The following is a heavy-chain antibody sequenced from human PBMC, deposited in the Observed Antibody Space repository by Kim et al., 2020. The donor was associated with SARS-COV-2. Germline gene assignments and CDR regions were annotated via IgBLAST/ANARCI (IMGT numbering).Heavy chain of an antibody. CDR2: FDPEDGET. J-gene: IGHJ4*02. Sequence: ASVKVSRKVSGYTLTELSMHWVRQAPGKGLEWMGGFDPEDGETIYAQKFQGRVTMTEDTSTDTAYMELSSLRSEDTAVYYCATGVGSSSWSFDYWGQGTLGTVSS. CDR3: ATGVGSSSWSFDY. CDR1: GYTLTELS. V-gene: IGHV1-24*01. D-gene: IGHD6-13*01.